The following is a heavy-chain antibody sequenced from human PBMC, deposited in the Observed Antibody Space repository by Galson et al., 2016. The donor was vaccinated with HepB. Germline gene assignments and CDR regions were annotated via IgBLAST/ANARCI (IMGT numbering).Heavy chain of an antibody. CDR2: ISAYNGKT. D-gene: IGHD2-2*01. J-gene: IGHJ6*02. V-gene: IGHV1-18*01. CDR1: GYTFTSYG. CDR3: ARIDCTSTICYSPMDV. Sequence: SVKVSCKASGYTFTSYGISWVRQAPGQGLEWMGWISAYNGKTKHAQKFQGRVTMTTDTSTSTAHMELRSLRSDDTAVYYCARIDCTSTICYSPMDVWGRGTTVTVSS.